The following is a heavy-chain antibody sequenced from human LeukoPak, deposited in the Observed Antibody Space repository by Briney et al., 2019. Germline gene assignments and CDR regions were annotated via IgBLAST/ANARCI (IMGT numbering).Heavy chain of an antibody. D-gene: IGHD3-16*01. V-gene: IGHV4-61*02. J-gene: IGHJ3*01. CDR1: GGSISSGSYD. CDR3: AREKLLLGVFL. CDR2: IYTSGST. Sequence: PSETLSLTCTVSGGSISSGSYDWSWIRQPAGKGLEWIGRIYTSGSTNYNPSLKSRVTISVDTSKNQFSLKLSSVTAADTAVYYCAREKLLLGVFLWGQGTMVTVSS.